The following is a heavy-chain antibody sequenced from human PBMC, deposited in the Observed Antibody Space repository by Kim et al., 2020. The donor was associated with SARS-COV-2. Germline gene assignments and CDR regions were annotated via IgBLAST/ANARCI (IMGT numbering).Heavy chain of an antibody. CDR3: ARSSGCSGGSCYSELDY. D-gene: IGHD2-15*01. Sequence: VKGRFTISRDNAKNSLYLQMNSLRDEDTAVYYCARSSGCSGGSCYSELDYWGQGTLVTVSS. J-gene: IGHJ4*02. V-gene: IGHV3-48*02.